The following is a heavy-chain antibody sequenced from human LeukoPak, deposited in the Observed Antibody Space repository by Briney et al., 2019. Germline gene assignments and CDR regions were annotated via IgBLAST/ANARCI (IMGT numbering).Heavy chain of an antibody. Sequence: GQSLNISCKGSGYSLTIYWIGWVRQMPGKGREWMGIIHPGDSDTRYSPSFQGQVTISADKSISTAYLQWSSLKASDTAMYYCARRDVDDSSGYYYGFFDYWGQGTLVTVSS. CDR2: IHPGDSDT. CDR1: GYSLTIYW. CDR3: ARRDVDDSSGYYYGFFDY. D-gene: IGHD3-22*01. V-gene: IGHV5-51*03. J-gene: IGHJ4*02.